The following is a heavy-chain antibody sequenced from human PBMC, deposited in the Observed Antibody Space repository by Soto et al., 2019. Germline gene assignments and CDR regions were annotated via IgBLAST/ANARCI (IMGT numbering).Heavy chain of an antibody. Sequence: EVQLVESGGGLVQPGGSLRLSCAVSGFTFSTYWMSWVRQAPGKGLEWVASIKPDGRGKDYVDSVKGRFTISRDNAKSPLYLQMNSLRAEDTAVYYCARASDWGDYWGQGTLVTVSS. J-gene: IGHJ4*02. V-gene: IGHV3-7*01. CDR1: GFTFSTYW. CDR2: IKPDGRGK. D-gene: IGHD7-27*01. CDR3: ARASDWGDY.